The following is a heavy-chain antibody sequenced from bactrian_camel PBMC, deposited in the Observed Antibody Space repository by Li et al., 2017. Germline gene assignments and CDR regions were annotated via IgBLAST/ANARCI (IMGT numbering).Heavy chain of an antibody. J-gene: IGHJ4*01. Sequence: HVQLVESGGGSVQTGGSLRLSCTASGLTSSHYCMAWFRQLPGKEREGVATIYIGDGATYYADSARGRFTIAHDNVNVLYLQVNSLEPEDTAMYYCAAMNRDYRRCTVASEYDYWGQGTQVTVS. CDR1: GLTSSHYC. CDR2: IYIGDGAT. CDR3: AAMNRDYRRCTVASEYDY. V-gene: IGHV3S1*01. D-gene: IGHD5*01.